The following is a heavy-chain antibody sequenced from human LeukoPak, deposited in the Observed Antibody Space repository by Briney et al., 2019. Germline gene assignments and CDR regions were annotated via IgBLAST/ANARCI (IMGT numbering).Heavy chain of an antibody. CDR2: INSDGSST. V-gene: IGHV3-74*01. D-gene: IGHD6-19*01. CDR3: ARVRRAVAEADY. J-gene: IGHJ4*02. Sequence: GGSLRLSCAASGFTFSSYWMHWVRHAPGKGLVWVSRINSDGSSTSYADSVKGRFTISRDNAKNTLYLQMNSLGAEDTAVYYCARVRRAVAEADYWGQGTLVTVSS. CDR1: GFTFSSYW.